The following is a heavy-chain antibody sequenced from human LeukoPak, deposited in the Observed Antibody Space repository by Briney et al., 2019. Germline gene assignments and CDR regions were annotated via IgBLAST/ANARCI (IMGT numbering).Heavy chain of an antibody. D-gene: IGHD1-26*01. CDR3: ARFYSGSYHDAFDI. J-gene: IGHJ3*02. V-gene: IGHV3-7*03. CDR1: GFTFSNYW. Sequence: PGGSLRLSCEASGFTFSNYWMSWVRHAPGKGLEWVANINQDGSEKYFVDSVKGRFTISRDNAKNSLYLQMNSLKTEDTAVYYCARFYSGSYHDAFDIWGQGTMVTVSS. CDR2: INQDGSEK.